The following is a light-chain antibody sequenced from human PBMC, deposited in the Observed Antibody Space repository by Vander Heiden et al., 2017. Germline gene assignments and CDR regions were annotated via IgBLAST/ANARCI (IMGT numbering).Light chain of an antibody. V-gene: IGLV2-14*01. CDR2: NVS. CDR1: SSDVGRYNY. Sequence: QSALTQPASVSGSPGQSITISCTGTSSDVGRYNYVSWYQQHPDKAPKLIIYNVSNQPSGVSNRFSGSKSGNSASLTISGLQAEDEADYYCSSYISSSTPVLFGGGTKLTVL. CDR3: SSYISSSTPVL. J-gene: IGLJ2*01.